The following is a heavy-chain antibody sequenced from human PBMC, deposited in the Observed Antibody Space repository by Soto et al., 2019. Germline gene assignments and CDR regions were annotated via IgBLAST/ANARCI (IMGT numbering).Heavy chain of an antibody. CDR1: EVSFNTYA. J-gene: IGHJ4*02. Sequence: EVHLLDSGGGSVQPGGSLRLSCTSSEVSFNTYAMSWVRQVPGKGPEWVAIVSDSSDAKYLFDSVKGRFSISRDNTNNTVYLQMDSLTVEDTAVYYCARGRSGEFSTWYFFDYWGQGALVTVSS. CDR2: VSDSSDAK. CDR3: ARGRSGEFSTWYFFDY. V-gene: IGHV3-23*01. D-gene: IGHD6-13*01.